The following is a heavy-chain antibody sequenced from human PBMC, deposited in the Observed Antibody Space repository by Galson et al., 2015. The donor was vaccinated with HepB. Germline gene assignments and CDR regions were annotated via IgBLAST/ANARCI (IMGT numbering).Heavy chain of an antibody. CDR3: TRGRGPSRGSFQH. CDR2: INPAIDDT. Sequence: SVKVSCKATGYNYLMYGIQWVRQAPGHRLEWVGWINPAIDDTHYSPTYSQKFQGRATITSDSSASTAYMELNSLNSEDTAVYYCTRGRGPSRGSFQHWGQGTLVIVSS. V-gene: IGHV1-3*01. D-gene: IGHD3-10*01. J-gene: IGHJ1*01. CDR1: GYNYLMYG.